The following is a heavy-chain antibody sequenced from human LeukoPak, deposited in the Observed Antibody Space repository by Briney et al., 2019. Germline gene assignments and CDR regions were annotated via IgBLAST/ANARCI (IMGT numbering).Heavy chain of an antibody. Sequence: PSETLSLTCAVYGGSFSGYYWSWIRQPPGKGLEWIGEINHSGSTNYNPSLKSRVTISVDTSKNQFSLKLSSVTAADTAVYYCARGSPYYYGSGKTCWFDPWGQGTLVTVSS. CDR1: GGSFSGYY. CDR2: INHSGST. CDR3: ARGSPYYYGSGKTCWFDP. J-gene: IGHJ5*02. D-gene: IGHD3-10*01. V-gene: IGHV4-34*01.